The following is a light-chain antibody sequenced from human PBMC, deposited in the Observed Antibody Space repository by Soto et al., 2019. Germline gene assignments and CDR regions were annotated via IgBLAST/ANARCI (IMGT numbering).Light chain of an antibody. Sequence: QSVLTQPASVCGSPGQSIAISCTGTSSDVGSDYNYVSWYQQHPGKAPKLMVYDVSTRPSGVSNRFSGSKSGTTASLTISGLQAEDEADYYYCSYTSISTYVFGTGTKVTVL. CDR3: CSYTSISTYV. J-gene: IGLJ1*01. CDR2: DVS. V-gene: IGLV2-14*03. CDR1: SSDVGSDYNY.